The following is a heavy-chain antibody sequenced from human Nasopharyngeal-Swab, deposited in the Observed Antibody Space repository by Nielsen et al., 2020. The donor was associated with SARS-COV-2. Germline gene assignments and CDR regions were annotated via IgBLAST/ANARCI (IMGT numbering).Heavy chain of an antibody. V-gene: IGHV1-3*01. D-gene: IGHD6-13*01. Sequence: ASVKVSCKASGYTFTSFAMHWVRQAPGQRLEGMGWINGGNGNTKYSQKFQGRVTFTRDTSASTAYMELSSLRSEDTAVYYCASVGMGDYWGQGTLVTVSS. CDR3: ASVGMGDY. J-gene: IGHJ4*02. CDR1: GYTFTSFA. CDR2: INGGNGNT.